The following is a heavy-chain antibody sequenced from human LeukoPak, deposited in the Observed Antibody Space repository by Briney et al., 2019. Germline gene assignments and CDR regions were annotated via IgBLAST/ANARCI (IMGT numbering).Heavy chain of an antibody. V-gene: IGHV4-59*08. J-gene: IGHJ4*02. CDR2: IYYSGST. Sequence: SETLSLTCTVSGGSISSYYWSWIRQPPGKGLEWIGYIYYSGSTNYNPSLKSRVTISVDTSKNQFSLKLSSVTAADTAVYYCASSTQVGATDKAFGYWGQGTLVTVSS. CDR1: GGSISSYY. CDR3: ASSTQVGATDKAFGY. D-gene: IGHD1-26*01.